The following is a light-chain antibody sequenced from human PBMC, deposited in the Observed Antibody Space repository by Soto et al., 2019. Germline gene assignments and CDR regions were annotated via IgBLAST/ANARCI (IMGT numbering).Light chain of an antibody. CDR2: GAS. CDR1: QTVSIN. CDR3: QQYNTWPPPSES. Sequence: EIVMTQSPATLSVSPGERATLSCRASQTVSINLAWYQQKPGQAPRLLIYGASTRATGIPARFSGSGSGTEFTLTISSLQSEDFAVYYCQQYNTWPPPSESVGPGTKVDIK. V-gene: IGKV3D-15*01. J-gene: IGKJ3*01.